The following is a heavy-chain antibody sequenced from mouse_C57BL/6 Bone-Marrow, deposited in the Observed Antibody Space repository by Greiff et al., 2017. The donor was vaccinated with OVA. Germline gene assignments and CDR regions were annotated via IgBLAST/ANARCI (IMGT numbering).Heavy chain of an antibody. Sequence: VKLQQPGAELVKPGASVKLSCKASGYTFTSYWMQWVKQRPGQGLEWIGEIDPSDSYTNYNQKFKGKATLTVDTSSSTAYMQLSSLTSEDSAVYYCASVYYDYDDYFDYWGQGTTLTVSS. CDR1: GYTFTSYW. V-gene: IGHV1-50*01. D-gene: IGHD2-4*01. CDR3: ASVYYDYDDYFDY. CDR2: IDPSDSYT. J-gene: IGHJ2*01.